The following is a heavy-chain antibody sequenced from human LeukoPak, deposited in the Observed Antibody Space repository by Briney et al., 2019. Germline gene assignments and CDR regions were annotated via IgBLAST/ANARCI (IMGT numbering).Heavy chain of an antibody. J-gene: IGHJ6*02. CDR2: FSAYNGNT. D-gene: IGHD5-18*01. CDR3: ARDPGYSYGHGYYYYGMDV. V-gene: IGHV1-18*01. Sequence: ASVKVSCKASGYTFTGYGISWVRQAPGQGLEWMGWFSAYNGNTNYAQKLQRRVTMTTDTSTSTAYMELRSLRSDDTAVYYCARDPGYSYGHGYYYYGMDVWGQGTTVTVSS. CDR1: GYTFTGYG.